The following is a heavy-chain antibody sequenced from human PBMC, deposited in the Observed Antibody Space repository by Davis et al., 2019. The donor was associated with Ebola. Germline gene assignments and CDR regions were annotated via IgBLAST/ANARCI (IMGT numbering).Heavy chain of an antibody. CDR3: ARDIPTVNPLDY. CDR2: IIPIFGTA. J-gene: IGHJ4*02. D-gene: IGHD4-17*01. V-gene: IGHV1-69*05. Sequence: SVKVSCKASGGTFSSYAISWVRQAPGQGLEWMGGIIPIFGTANYAQKFQGRVTMTTDTSTSTAYMELSSLRSEDTAVYYCARDIPTVNPLDYWGQGTLVTVSS. CDR1: GGTFSSYA.